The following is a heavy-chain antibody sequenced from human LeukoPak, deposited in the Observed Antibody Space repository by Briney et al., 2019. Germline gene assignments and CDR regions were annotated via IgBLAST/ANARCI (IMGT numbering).Heavy chain of an antibody. Sequence: GSLGLSCAASGFTFSDYYMSWIRQSPGKGLDWIGEINYSGSTSYNPSLTSRVTISVDTSKNQFSLRLSSVTAADTAVYYCARGIWFNPWGPGTLVTVSS. CDR1: GFTFSDYY. CDR2: INYSGST. V-gene: IGHV4-34*01. CDR3: ARGIWFNP. J-gene: IGHJ5*02.